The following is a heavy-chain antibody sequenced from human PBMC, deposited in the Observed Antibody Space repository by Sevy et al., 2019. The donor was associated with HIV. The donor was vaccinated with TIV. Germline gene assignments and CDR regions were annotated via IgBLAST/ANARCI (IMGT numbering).Heavy chain of an antibody. J-gene: IGHJ4*02. CDR3: ARGAPYYYDSSGYYDY. V-gene: IGHV4-4*07. CDR2: IYTSGST. CDR1: GGSISSYY. D-gene: IGHD3-22*01. Sequence: SETLSLTCTVSGGSISSYYWSWIRQPAGKGLEWIGRIYTSGSTNYNPSLKSRVTMSVDTSKNQFSLKLSSVTAADTAVYYCARGAPYYYDSSGYYDYWGQGTPVTVSS.